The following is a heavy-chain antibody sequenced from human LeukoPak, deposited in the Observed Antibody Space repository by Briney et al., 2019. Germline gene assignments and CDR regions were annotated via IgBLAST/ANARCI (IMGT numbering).Heavy chain of an antibody. CDR3: AKDRAAALTFDY. D-gene: IGHD6-13*01. Sequence: GGSLRLSCAASGSTFSSYAMSWVRQAPGKGLEWVSAIRGSGGSTYYADSVKGRFTISRDNSKNTLYLQMDSLRAEDTAVYYCAKDRAAALTFDYWGQGTLVTVSS. CDR2: IRGSGGST. CDR1: GSTFSSYA. J-gene: IGHJ4*02. V-gene: IGHV3-23*01.